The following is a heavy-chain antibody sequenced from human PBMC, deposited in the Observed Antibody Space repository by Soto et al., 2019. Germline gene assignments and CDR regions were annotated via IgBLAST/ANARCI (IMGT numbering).Heavy chain of an antibody. Sequence: SCAASGFTFSSYAMSWVRQAPGKGLEWVSAISGSGGSTYYADSVKGRFTISRDNSKNTLYLQMNSLRAEDTAVYYCAKDTYGDYPLWYFDYWGQGTLVTVSS. CDR3: AKDTYGDYPLWYFDY. CDR1: GFTFSSYA. J-gene: IGHJ4*02. D-gene: IGHD4-17*01. V-gene: IGHV3-23*01. CDR2: ISGSGGST.